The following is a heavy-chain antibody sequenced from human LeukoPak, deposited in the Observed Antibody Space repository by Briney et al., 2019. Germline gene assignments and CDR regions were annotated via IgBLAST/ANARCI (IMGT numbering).Heavy chain of an antibody. D-gene: IGHD2/OR15-2a*01. CDR1: GFTFSSYG. J-gene: IGHJ4*02. Sequence: GSLRLSCAASGFTFSSYGMHWVRQAPGKGLEWVALIWYDGSNKYYADSVKGRLTISRDNSKNTLYLQMNSLRAEDTAVYYCAREGPRGNSQFDYWGQGTLVTVSS. V-gene: IGHV3-33*01. CDR2: IWYDGSNK. CDR3: AREGPRGNSQFDY.